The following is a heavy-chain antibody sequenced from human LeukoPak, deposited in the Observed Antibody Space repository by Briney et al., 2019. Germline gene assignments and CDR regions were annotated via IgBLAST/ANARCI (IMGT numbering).Heavy chain of an antibody. J-gene: IGHJ6*03. CDR3: ARGTEVYNYCMDI. Sequence: PSETLSLTCTVSGYSISSGYHWVWIRQPPGKELELIGSIYHSGSTYYNPSLRSRVTISADTSKNEFSLKMRSVTAADTAVYYCARGTEVYNYCMDIWGKGTTVTVSS. V-gene: IGHV4-38-2*02. CDR2: IYHSGST. CDR1: GYSISSGYH. D-gene: IGHD4-23*01.